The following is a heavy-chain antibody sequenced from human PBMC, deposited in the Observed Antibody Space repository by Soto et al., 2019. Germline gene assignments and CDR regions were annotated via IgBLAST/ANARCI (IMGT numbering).Heavy chain of an antibody. CDR1: GGSFSGYY. Sequence: SETLSLTCAVYGGSFSGYYWSWIRQPPGKGLEWIGEINHSGSTNYNPSLKSRVTISVDTSKNQFSLKLSSVTAADTAVYYCASLTSAAPPRGGDRREDWGQGTLVTVSS. CDR2: INHSGST. D-gene: IGHD2-21*02. CDR3: ASLTSAAPPRGGDRRED. V-gene: IGHV4-34*01. J-gene: IGHJ4*02.